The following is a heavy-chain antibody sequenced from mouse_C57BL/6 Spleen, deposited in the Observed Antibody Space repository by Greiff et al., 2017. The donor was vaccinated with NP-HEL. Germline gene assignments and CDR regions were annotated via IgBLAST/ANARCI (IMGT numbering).Heavy chain of an antibody. Sequence: QVQLKQSGPGLVQPSQSLSITCTVSGFSLTSYGVHWVRQSPGKGLEWLGVIWSGGSTDYNAAFISRLSISKDNSKSQVFFKMNSLQADDTAIYYCARNTRFITTVVGYFDVWGTGTTVTVSS. J-gene: IGHJ1*03. D-gene: IGHD1-1*01. V-gene: IGHV2-2*01. CDR1: GFSLTSYG. CDR2: IWSGGST. CDR3: ARNTRFITTVVGYFDV.